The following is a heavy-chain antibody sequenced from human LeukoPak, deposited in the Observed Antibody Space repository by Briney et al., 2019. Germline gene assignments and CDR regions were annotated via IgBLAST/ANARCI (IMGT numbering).Heavy chain of an antibody. J-gene: IGHJ4*02. CDR1: GFTFSTYW. CDR3: ATDRDNSDWQKRFDS. Sequence: GGSLRLSCAASGFTFSTYWMNRYRQAPGKGLEWVGNINQDASEINYVDSVRGRFTISRDNAKNSLHLQMDSLRAEDTAVYYCATDRDNSDWQKRFDSWGQGTLVTVSS. D-gene: IGHD2-21*02. CDR2: INQDASEI. V-gene: IGHV3-7*01.